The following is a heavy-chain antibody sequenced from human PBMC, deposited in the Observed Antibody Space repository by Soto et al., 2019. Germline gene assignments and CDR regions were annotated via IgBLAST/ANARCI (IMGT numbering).Heavy chain of an antibody. D-gene: IGHD6-13*01. J-gene: IGHJ4*02. CDR3: AGRRGEAAGNSHFDY. V-gene: IGHV4-30-2*01. Sequence: SETLSLTCAVSGGSISGTTYSWSWIRQPPGKGLEWIGYIYDSGNTYYNPSLKSQFSISVDKSKSQFSLKLSSVTAADTAVYYFAGRRGEAAGNSHFDYWGKG. CDR2: IYDSGNT. CDR1: GGSISGTTYS.